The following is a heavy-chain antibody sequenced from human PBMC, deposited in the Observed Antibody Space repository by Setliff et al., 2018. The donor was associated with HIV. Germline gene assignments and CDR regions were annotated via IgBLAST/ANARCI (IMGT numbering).Heavy chain of an antibody. Sequence: ASVKVSCKTSGYTFTSYAIHWVRQAPGQGLEWVGWISAYNGNTNYAQKLQGRVTMTTDTSTSTAYMELSSLRSEDTAVYYCARGSRGDYGDYGAFIRYFDLWGRGTLVTVS. V-gene: IGHV1-18*01. CDR3: ARGSRGDYGDYGAFIRYFDL. D-gene: IGHD4-17*01. CDR2: ISAYNGNT. CDR1: GYTFTSYA. J-gene: IGHJ2*01.